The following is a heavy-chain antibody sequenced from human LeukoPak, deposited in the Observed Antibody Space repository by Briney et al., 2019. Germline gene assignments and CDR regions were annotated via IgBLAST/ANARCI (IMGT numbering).Heavy chain of an antibody. CDR3: AKGPLRDSSSFFPFDY. CDR1: GFTFSSYG. CDR2: ISYDGSNK. V-gene: IGHV3-30*18. D-gene: IGHD6-13*01. J-gene: IGHJ4*02. Sequence: GGSLRLSCAASGFTFSSYGMHWVRQAPGKGLEWVAVISYDGSNKYYADSVKGRFTISRDTSSNTLYLQMNSLRAEDTAVYYWAKGPLRDSSSFFPFDYWGQGTLVTVSS.